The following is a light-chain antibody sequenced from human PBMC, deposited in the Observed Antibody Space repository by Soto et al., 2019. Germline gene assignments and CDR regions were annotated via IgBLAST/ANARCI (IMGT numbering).Light chain of an antibody. CDR2: DAS. CDR3: QQRSNWPPLYT. CDR1: QSVSSY. J-gene: IGKJ2*01. Sequence: ELVLTQSPATMSLSPGERATLSCRASQSVSSYLAWYQQKPGQAPRRLIYDASNRATGIPARFSGSGSGTEFTITISRLEPEHFAVSSCQQRSNWPPLYTFGQGTKLEIK. V-gene: IGKV3-11*01.